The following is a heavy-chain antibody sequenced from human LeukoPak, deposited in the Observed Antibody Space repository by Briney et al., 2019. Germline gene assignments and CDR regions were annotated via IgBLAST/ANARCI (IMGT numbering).Heavy chain of an antibody. CDR3: AGGEYCSRASCFAPLFDF. CDR1: GGSMSSYY. Sequence: SETLSLTCTVSGGSMSSYYWSWIRQTAGKGLEWIGRVYTSGSTNYNPSLKSRVTMSVDTSKNQFSLKLSSVTAADTAVYYCAGGEYCSRASCFAPLFDFWGQGALVTVSS. J-gene: IGHJ4*02. D-gene: IGHD2-2*01. CDR2: VYTSGST. V-gene: IGHV4-4*07.